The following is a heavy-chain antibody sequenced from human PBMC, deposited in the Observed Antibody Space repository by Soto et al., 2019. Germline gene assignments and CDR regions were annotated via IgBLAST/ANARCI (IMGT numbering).Heavy chain of an antibody. J-gene: IGHJ2*01. CDR3: ARVIDNSGYYLGQNWYLNF. CDR2: IIPIFGTA. V-gene: IGHV1-69*13. Sequence: ASVKVSWKASGVTFSSYAMSWARQAPGQGLEWMGGIIPIFGTANYAQKFQGRVTITADESTSTAYMELSSLRSEDTAVYYCARVIDNSGYYLGQNWYLNFWCRGTLVTVSS. CDR1: GVTFSSYA. D-gene: IGHD3-22*01.